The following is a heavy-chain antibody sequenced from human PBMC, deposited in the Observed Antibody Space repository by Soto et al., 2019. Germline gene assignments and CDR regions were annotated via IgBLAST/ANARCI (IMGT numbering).Heavy chain of an antibody. CDR1: GGSISSGGYY. Sequence: SETLSLTCTVSGGSISSGGYYWSWIRQHPGKGLEWIGYIYYSGSTYYNPSLKSRVTISVDTSKTQFSLKLSSVTAADTAVYYCARVNPYCGGDFYFHYGMDVWGQGTTVTVSS. CDR2: IYYSGST. CDR3: ARVNPYCGGDFYFHYGMDV. V-gene: IGHV4-31*03. D-gene: IGHD2-21*02. J-gene: IGHJ6*02.